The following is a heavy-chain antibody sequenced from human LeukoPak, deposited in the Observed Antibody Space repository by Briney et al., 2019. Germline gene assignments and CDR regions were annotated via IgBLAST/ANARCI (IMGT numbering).Heavy chain of an antibody. V-gene: IGHV1-8*02. CDR3: ARLNKGGYYSFDY. Sequence: ASVKVSCKASGYTFTGYYMHWVRQAPGQGLEWMGWMNPNSGNTGYAQKFQGRVTMTRNTSISTAYMELSSLRSEDTAVYYCARLNKGGYYSFDYWGQGTLVTVSS. J-gene: IGHJ4*02. D-gene: IGHD3-3*01. CDR1: GYTFTGYY. CDR2: MNPNSGNT.